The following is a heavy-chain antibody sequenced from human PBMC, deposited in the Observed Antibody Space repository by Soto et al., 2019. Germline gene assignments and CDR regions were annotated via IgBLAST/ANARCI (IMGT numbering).Heavy chain of an antibody. CDR3: ARGRGYSYGLDP. CDR1: GGSITYY. Sequence: SETLSLTCTVSGGSITYYCSWIRQPPGKGLEWIGSIYCSGSTYYNPSLKSRVTISVDTSKNQFSLKLSSVTAADTAVYYCARGRGYSYGLDPWGQGTLVTVSS. J-gene: IGHJ5*02. CDR2: IYCSGST. V-gene: IGHV4-39*01. D-gene: IGHD5-18*01.